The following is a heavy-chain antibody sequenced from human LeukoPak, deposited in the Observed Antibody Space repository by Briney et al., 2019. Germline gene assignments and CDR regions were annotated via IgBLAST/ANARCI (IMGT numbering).Heavy chain of an antibody. CDR2: INGDGSAT. CDR3: ARDINWGQVDY. J-gene: IGHJ4*02. D-gene: IGHD7-27*01. CDR1: GVTFSGHW. Sequence: PGGSLRLSCAASGVTFSGHWMYWLRQAPGKGLAWVSRINGDGSATNYADSMEGRFTISRDNAKNIVYLQMNSLREDDTAIYYCARDINWGQVDYWGQGTLVTVSS. V-gene: IGHV3-74*01.